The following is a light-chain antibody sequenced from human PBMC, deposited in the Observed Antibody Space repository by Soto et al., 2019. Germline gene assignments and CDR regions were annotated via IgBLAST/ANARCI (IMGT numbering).Light chain of an antibody. V-gene: IGKV3-20*01. CDR1: QSFSNNY. CDR2: GAF. J-gene: IGKJ1*01. Sequence: EIVLTQSPGTLSLSPGERATLSCRASQSFSNNYLAWYQQKPGQAPRLLIYGAFSRATGIPDRFSGSGSGTDFTLTISSLEPEDFAVYYCQQYGNSRTFGQGTKVEIK. CDR3: QQYGNSRT.